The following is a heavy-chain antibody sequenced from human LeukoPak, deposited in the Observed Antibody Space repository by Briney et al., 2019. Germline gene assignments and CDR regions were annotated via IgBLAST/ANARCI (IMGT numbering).Heavy chain of an antibody. CDR1: GGSFSGYY. J-gene: IGHJ5*02. Sequence: SETLSLTCAVYGGSFSGYYWSLIRQPPGKGLEWIGEINHSGSTNYNPSLKSRVTISVDTSKNQFSLKLSSVTAADTAVYYCARGLAVAGTFVRKNWFDPWGQGTLVTVSS. V-gene: IGHV4-34*01. CDR2: INHSGST. CDR3: ARGLAVAGTFVRKNWFDP. D-gene: IGHD6-19*01.